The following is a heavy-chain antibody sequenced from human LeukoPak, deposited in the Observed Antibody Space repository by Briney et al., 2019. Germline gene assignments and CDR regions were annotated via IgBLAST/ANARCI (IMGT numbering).Heavy chain of an antibody. D-gene: IGHD3-10*01. V-gene: IGHV5-51*01. J-gene: IGHJ4*02. CDR1: GYRYTNYW. Sequence: PGEYLKIYCDSSGYRYTNYWIGLVRQTPGKGLEWMGIFYHGGSDTRSSPSSQGKVTISVYKSRSTAYLQWSSLKASDTAMYYCARQHGSRSYYSQAIDYWGQGTLVTVSS. CDR2: FYHGGSDT. CDR3: ARQHGSRSYYSQAIDY.